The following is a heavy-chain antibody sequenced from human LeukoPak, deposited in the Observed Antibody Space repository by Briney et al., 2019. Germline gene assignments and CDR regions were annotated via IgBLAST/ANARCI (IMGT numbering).Heavy chain of an antibody. CDR2: ISAYNGNT. Sequence: EASVKVSCKASGYTFTSYGISWVRQAPGQGLEWMGWISAYNGNTNYAQKLQGRVTMTTDTSTSTAYMELRSLRSDDTAVYYCARDPRITNTIFGVVIPFDYWGQGTLVTVSS. J-gene: IGHJ4*02. CDR3: ARDPRITNTIFGVVIPFDY. CDR1: GYTFTSYG. V-gene: IGHV1-18*01. D-gene: IGHD3-3*01.